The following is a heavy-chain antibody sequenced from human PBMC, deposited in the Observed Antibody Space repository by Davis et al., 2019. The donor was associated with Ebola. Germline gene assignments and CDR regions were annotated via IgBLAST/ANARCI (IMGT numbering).Heavy chain of an antibody. CDR1: GFTFSSYW. CDR3: AKDYDYYGSGSYYGMDV. J-gene: IGHJ6*02. Sequence: GESLKISCAASGFTFSSYWMSWVRQAPGKGLEWVAVIWYDGSNKYYADSVKGRFTISRDNSKNTLYLQMNSLRAEDTAVYYCAKDYDYYGSGSYYGMDVWGQGTTVTVSS. CDR2: IWYDGSNK. D-gene: IGHD3-10*01. V-gene: IGHV3-33*06.